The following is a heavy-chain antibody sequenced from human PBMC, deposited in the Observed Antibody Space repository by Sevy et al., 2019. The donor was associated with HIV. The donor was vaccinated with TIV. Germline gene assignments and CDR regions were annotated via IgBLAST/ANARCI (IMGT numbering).Heavy chain of an antibody. CDR1: GCSISSYY. V-gene: IGHV4-59*08. CDR2: IYYSGST. Sequence: SETLSLTCTVSGCSISSYYWSWIRQPPGKGLEWIGYIYYSGSTNYNTSLKSRFTISVDTCKNQFSLKLSSVTAADTAVYYCACVPDYWGQGTLVTVSS. D-gene: IGHD2-2*01. CDR3: ACVPDY. J-gene: IGHJ4*02.